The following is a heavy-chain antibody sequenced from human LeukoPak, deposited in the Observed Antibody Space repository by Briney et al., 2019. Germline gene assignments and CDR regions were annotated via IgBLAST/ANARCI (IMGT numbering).Heavy chain of an antibody. J-gene: IGHJ3*02. D-gene: IGHD4-23*01. V-gene: IGHV3-21*04. CDR3: AKGRWGFDI. Sequence: GRSLRLSCAASGFTFSSYAMHWVRQAPGKGLEWVSSISGSSDYIYYADSVKGRFTISRDNAKNSLYLQMNSLRAEDTAVYYCAKGRWGFDIWGQGTMVTVSS. CDR1: GFTFSSYA. CDR2: ISGSSDYI.